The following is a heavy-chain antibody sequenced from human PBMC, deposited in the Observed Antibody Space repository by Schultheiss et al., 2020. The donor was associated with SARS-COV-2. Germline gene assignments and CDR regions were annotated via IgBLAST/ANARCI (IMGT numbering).Heavy chain of an antibody. CDR3: ARDVVGATSY. J-gene: IGHJ4*02. CDR1: GGSISSYY. CDR2: IYYSGST. V-gene: IGHV4-59*12. Sequence: SETLSLTCTVSGGSISSYYWSWIRQPPGKGLEWIGYIYYSGSTYYNPSLKSRVTISVDTSKNQFSLKLSSVTAADTAVYYCARDVVGATSYWGQGTLVTVSS. D-gene: IGHD1-26*01.